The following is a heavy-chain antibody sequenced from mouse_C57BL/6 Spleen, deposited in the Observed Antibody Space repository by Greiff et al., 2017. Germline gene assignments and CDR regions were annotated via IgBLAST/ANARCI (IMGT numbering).Heavy chain of an antibody. CDR1: GYTFTSYW. D-gene: IGHD2-4*01. V-gene: IGHV1-5*01. Sequence: VQLQQSGTVLARPGASVKMSCKTSGYTFTSYWMHWVKQRPGQGLEWIGAIYPGNSDTSYNQKFKGKAKLTAVTSASTAYMELSSLTNEDSAVYYCTSYYDYDEGAWFAYWGQGTLVTVSA. J-gene: IGHJ3*01. CDR2: IYPGNSDT. CDR3: TSYYDYDEGAWFAY.